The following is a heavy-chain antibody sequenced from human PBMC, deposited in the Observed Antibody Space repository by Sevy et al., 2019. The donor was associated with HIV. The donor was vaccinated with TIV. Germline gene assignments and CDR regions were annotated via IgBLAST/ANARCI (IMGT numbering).Heavy chain of an antibody. CDR2: ISYDGSNK. Sequence: GGSLRLSCAASGFPFSNYGMHWIRQAPGKGLEWVALISYDGSNKYYADSVKGRFTISRDNSKNTLYLQMNSLSPEDPAVYYCAKAGGRSDWGGEINFWGQGTLVTVSS. J-gene: IGHJ4*02. CDR3: AKAGGRSDWGGEINF. V-gene: IGHV3-30*18. D-gene: IGHD6-19*01. CDR1: GFPFSNYG.